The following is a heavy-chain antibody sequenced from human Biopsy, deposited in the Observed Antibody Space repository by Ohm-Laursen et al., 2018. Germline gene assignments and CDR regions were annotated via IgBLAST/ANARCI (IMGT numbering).Heavy chain of an antibody. J-gene: IGHJ6*02. CDR3: ARVAGGYAYYYGMDV. D-gene: IGHD5-12*01. Sequence: SDTLSLTCTVSGYSVTNDYYWGWIRQPPGEGLEWIGNIYYDGITYYNPSLKSRVAMSVETSKNHFSLRLTSVTAADTAVYYCARVAGGYAYYYGMDVWGQGTTVTVSS. V-gene: IGHV4-38-2*02. CDR2: IYYDGIT. CDR1: GYSVTNDYY.